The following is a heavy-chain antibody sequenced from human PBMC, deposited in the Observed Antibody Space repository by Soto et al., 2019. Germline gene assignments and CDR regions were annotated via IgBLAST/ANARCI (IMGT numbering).Heavy chain of an antibody. CDR2: INAGNGNT. V-gene: IGHV1-3*01. CDR3: ARDTLVLRFLEWLNWFDP. D-gene: IGHD3-3*01. J-gene: IGHJ5*02. Sequence: ASVKVSCKASGYTFTNYAMHWVRQAPGQRLEWMGWINAGNGNTKYSQKFQGRVTITRDTSASTAYMELSSLRSEDTAVYYCARDTLVLRFLEWLNWFDPWGQGTLVTVSS. CDR1: GYTFTNYA.